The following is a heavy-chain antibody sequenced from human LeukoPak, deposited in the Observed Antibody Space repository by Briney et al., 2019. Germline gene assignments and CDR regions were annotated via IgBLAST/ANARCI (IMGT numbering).Heavy chain of an antibody. CDR1: GGSFSGYY. Sequence: SETLSLTCAVYGGSFSGYYWSWIRQPPGKGLEWIGEINRSGSTNYNPSLRSRVTISVDTSKNQFSLKLSSVTAADTAVYYCARDLSADYYDSSGYHPPYGMDVWGQGTTVTVSS. CDR3: ARDLSADYYDSSGYHPPYGMDV. CDR2: INRSGST. D-gene: IGHD3-22*01. J-gene: IGHJ6*02. V-gene: IGHV4-34*01.